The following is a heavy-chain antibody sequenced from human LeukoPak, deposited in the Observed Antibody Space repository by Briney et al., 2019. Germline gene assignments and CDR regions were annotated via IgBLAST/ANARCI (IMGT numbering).Heavy chain of an antibody. J-gene: IGHJ5*02. CDR3: ARGRLHYDFWSGYTYGWFDP. CDR2: INHSGST. Sequence: SETLSLTCTVSGYSISSGYYWGWIRQPPGKGLEWIGEINHSGSTNYNPSLKSRVTISVDTSKNQFSLKLSSVTAADTAVYYCARGRLHYDFWSGYTYGWFDPWGQGTLVTVSS. D-gene: IGHD3-3*01. CDR1: GYSISSGYY. V-gene: IGHV4-38-2*02.